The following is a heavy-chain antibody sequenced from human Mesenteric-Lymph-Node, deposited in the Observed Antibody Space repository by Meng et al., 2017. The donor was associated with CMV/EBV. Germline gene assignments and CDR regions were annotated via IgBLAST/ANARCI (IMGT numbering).Heavy chain of an antibody. CDR1: AYTFTGYY. D-gene: IGHD6-13*01. J-gene: IGHJ4*02. Sequence: MASAYTFTGYYMPWVRQAPGQGLEWMGRINPNSGGTNYAQKFQGRVTMTRDTSISTAYMELSRLRSDDTAVYYCARDSLAAAAGVDYWGQGTLVTVSS. CDR2: INPNSGGT. V-gene: IGHV1-2*06. CDR3: ARDSLAAAAGVDY.